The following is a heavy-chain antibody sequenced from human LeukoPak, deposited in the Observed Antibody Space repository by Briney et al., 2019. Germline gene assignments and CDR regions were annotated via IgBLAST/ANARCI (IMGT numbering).Heavy chain of an antibody. CDR3: ARELEDILTGYSIDY. J-gene: IGHJ4*02. V-gene: IGHV3-30-3*01. Sequence: PGGSLRLSCAASGFTFSSYAMHWVRQAPGKGLEWVAVISYDGSNKYYADSVKGRFTISRDNSKNTLYLQMNSLRAEDTAVYYCARELEDILTGYSIDYWGQGTLVTVSS. CDR2: ISYDGSNK. D-gene: IGHD3-9*01. CDR1: GFTFSSYA.